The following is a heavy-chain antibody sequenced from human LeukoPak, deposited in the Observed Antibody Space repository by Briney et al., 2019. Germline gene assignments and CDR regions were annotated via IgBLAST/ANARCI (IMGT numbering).Heavy chain of an antibody. J-gene: IGHJ4*02. CDR2: ISGSGGST. V-gene: IGHV3-23*01. Sequence: GGSLRLSCAASGFTFSSYAMSWVRQAPGKGLEWVSGISGSGGSTYYADSMKGRFTISRDNSKNTLYLQMNSLRAEDTAVYYCAKALDNYDSSGFDYWGQGTLVTVSS. CDR3: AKALDNYDSSGFDY. CDR1: GFTFSSYA. D-gene: IGHD3-22*01.